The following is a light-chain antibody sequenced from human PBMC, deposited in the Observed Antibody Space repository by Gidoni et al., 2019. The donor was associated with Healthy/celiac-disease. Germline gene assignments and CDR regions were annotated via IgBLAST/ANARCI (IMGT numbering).Light chain of an antibody. CDR3: QQSYSTPLFT. Sequence: DIQMTQSPSSLSASVGDRVTITCRASQSISSYLNWYQQKPGKAPKLLIYAASSLQSEVPSRFSGSGSGTDFTLTISSRQPEDFATYYCQQSYSTPLFTFGPGTKVDIK. CDR1: QSISSY. J-gene: IGKJ3*01. V-gene: IGKV1-39*01. CDR2: AAS.